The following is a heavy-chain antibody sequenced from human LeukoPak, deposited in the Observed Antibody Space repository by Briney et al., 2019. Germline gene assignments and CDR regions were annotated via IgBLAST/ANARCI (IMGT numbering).Heavy chain of an antibody. J-gene: IGHJ4*02. Sequence: PSETLSLTCAVYGGSFSGYYWSWIRQPPGKGLEWIGEINHSGGTNYNPSLKSRVTISVDTSKNQFSLKLSSVTAADTAVYYCARGDLRGSSYGPFGYWGQGTLVTVSS. CDR2: INHSGGT. D-gene: IGHD5-18*01. CDR3: ARGDLRGSSYGPFGY. CDR1: GGSFSGYY. V-gene: IGHV4-34*01.